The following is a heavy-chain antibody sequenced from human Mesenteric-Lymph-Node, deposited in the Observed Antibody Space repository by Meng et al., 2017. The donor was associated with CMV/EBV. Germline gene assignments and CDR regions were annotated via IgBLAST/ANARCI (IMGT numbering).Heavy chain of an antibody. CDR2: TRHDESAK. Sequence: GESLKISCVASGFNFNIYGMHWVRQAPGKGLEWVAFTRHDESAKYYGDSVKGRFTISRDNSKDTLFLQMNSLRAEDTAVYYCARASSTSCYDWGQGTLVTVSS. D-gene: IGHD2-2*01. V-gene: IGHV3-30*02. CDR3: ARASSTSCYD. J-gene: IGHJ4*02. CDR1: GFNFNIYG.